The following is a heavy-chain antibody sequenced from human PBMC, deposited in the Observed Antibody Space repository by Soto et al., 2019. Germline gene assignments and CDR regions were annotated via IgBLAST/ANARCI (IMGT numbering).Heavy chain of an antibody. CDR2: INSDGSRT. CDR3: ASELQGIHIDY. D-gene: IGHD4-4*01. V-gene: IGHV3-74*01. J-gene: IGHJ4*02. Sequence: VQLVESGGGLVQPGGSLRLSCGASGFTFRSYWMHWVRQAPGKGLVWVSRINSDGSRTNYADSVKGRFTISRDNAKNTLYLQMNSMRAEDTAVYYCASELQGIHIDYWGQGTLVTVSS. CDR1: GFTFRSYW.